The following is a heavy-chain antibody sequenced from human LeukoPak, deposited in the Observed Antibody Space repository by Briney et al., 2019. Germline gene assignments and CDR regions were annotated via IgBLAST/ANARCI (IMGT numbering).Heavy chain of an antibody. V-gene: IGHV1-69*06. CDR2: IIPIFGTA. J-gene: IGHJ3*02. CDR3: ARDPRGYCSSTSCLDAFDI. Sequence: SVKVSCKASGGTFSSYAISWVRQAPGQGLEWMGGIIPIFGTANYAQKFQGRVTITADKSTSTAYMELSSLRSEDTAVYYCARDPRGYCSSTSCLDAFDIWGQGTMVTVSS. D-gene: IGHD2-2*01. CDR1: GGTFSSYA.